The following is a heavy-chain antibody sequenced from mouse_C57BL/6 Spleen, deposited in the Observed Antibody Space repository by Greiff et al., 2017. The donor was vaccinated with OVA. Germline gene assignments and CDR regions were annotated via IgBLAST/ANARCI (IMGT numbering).Heavy chain of an antibody. D-gene: IGHD1-1*01. CDR3: ARLAYGSSYVYDY. J-gene: IGHJ2*01. CDR2: IDPSDSYT. V-gene: IGHV1-69*01. CDR1: GYTFTSYW. Sequence: QVQLQQPGAELVMPGASVKLSCKASGYTFTSYWMHWVKQRPGQGLEWIGEIDPSDSYTNYNQKFKGKSTLTVDKSSSTAYMQLSSLTSEDSAVYYCARLAYGSSYVYDYWGQGTTLTVSS.